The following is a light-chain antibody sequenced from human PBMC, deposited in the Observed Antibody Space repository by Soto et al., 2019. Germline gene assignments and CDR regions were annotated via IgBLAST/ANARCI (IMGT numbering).Light chain of an antibody. CDR3: VEDTRWPGT. V-gene: IGKV2D-30*01. CDR2: EVS. Sequence: DDVMTQSPLSLPVTLGQPASISCRSSQSLVYNDGNTYLDWFQQRRGQSPRRLIYEVSNWDSVVPDRFVGSRSGGYFTVTISRVAAEGVGVYYGVEDTRWPGTCGHGTTVE. CDR1: QSLVYNDGNTY. J-gene: IGKJ1*01.